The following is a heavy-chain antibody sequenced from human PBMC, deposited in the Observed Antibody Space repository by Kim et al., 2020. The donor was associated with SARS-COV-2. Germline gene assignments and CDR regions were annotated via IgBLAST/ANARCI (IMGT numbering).Heavy chain of an antibody. Sequence: YADSVKGRFTISRDNSKNPLYLQMNSLRAEDTAVYYCAKDSSSWYRIFDYWGQGTLVTVSS. J-gene: IGHJ4*02. CDR3: AKDSSSWYRIFDY. V-gene: IGHV3-23*01. D-gene: IGHD6-13*01.